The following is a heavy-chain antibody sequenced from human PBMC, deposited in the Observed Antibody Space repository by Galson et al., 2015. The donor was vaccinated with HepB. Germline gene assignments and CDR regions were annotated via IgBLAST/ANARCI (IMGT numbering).Heavy chain of an antibody. CDR3: AKVGTGYSSSWYDY. Sequence: SLRLSCAASGFTFSSYGMHWVRQAPGKGLEWVAVISYDGSNKYYADSVKGRFTISRDNSKNTLYLQMNSLRAEDTAVYYCAKVGTGYSSSWYDYWGQGTLVTVSS. J-gene: IGHJ4*02. CDR2: ISYDGSNK. V-gene: IGHV3-30*18. D-gene: IGHD6-13*01. CDR1: GFTFSSYG.